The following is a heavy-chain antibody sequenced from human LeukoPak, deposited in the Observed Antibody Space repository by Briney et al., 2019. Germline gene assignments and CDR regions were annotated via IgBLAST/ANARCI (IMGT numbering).Heavy chain of an antibody. Sequence: GASVKVSCKASGYTFTSYYMHWVRQAPGQGLEWMGIINPSGGSTSYAQKFQGRVTMTRDTSTSTVYMELSSLRSEDTAVYYCARDPGGYRDHEYYFDYWGQGTLVTVSS. CDR1: GYTFTSYY. D-gene: IGHD1-14*01. CDR3: ARDPGGYRDHEYYFDY. CDR2: INPSGGST. J-gene: IGHJ4*02. V-gene: IGHV1-46*01.